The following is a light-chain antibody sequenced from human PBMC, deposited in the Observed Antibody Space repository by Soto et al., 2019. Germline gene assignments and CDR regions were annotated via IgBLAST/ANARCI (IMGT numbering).Light chain of an antibody. Sequence: QSVLTQPPSVSAAPGQTVTISCSGSSSNIENYYVSWYQHLPGTAPKLLIYDSDKRPSGIPDRFSASKSGASATLGITGLQTGDEADYYCGSWDDSLTTYVFGTGTKVTVL. CDR2: DSD. CDR3: GSWDDSLTTYV. V-gene: IGLV1-51*01. CDR1: SSNIENYY. J-gene: IGLJ1*01.